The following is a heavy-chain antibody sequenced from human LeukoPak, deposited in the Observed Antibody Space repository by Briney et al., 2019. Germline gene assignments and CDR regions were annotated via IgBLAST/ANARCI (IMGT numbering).Heavy chain of an antibody. V-gene: IGHV3-64D*06. CDR1: GFSFSTYT. CDR2: ILSNGDST. D-gene: IGHD5-24*01. CDR3: VKVGQQYDY. Sequence: GRSLRLACAASGFSFSTYTMHWVRQAPGKGPEYVSAILSNGDSTYYADSVKGRFTLSRDNSKNTLSLQMTSLISDDTAVYYCVKVGQQYDYWGQGTLVTVST. J-gene: IGHJ4*02.